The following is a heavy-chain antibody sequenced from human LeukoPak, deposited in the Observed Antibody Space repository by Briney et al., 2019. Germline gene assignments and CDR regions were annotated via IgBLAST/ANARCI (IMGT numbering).Heavy chain of an antibody. J-gene: IGHJ4*02. Sequence: ASVKVSCKASGYTFTSYGISWVRQAPGQGLEWMGWISAYNGNTNYAQKLQGRVTMTTDTSTSTAYMELRSLRSDDTAVYYCARHPGVEYCYDSSGFYYWGQGTLVTVSS. CDR2: ISAYNGNT. CDR1: GYTFTSYG. D-gene: IGHD3-22*01. CDR3: ARHPGVEYCYDSSGFYY. V-gene: IGHV1-18*01.